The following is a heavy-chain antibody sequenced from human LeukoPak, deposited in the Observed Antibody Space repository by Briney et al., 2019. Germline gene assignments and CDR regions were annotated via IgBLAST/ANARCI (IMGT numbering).Heavy chain of an antibody. CDR1: GFIFSSYA. J-gene: IGHJ4*02. D-gene: IGHD6-19*01. CDR3: VKSGYASGWFDFDY. CDR2: ISSDGGSA. Sequence: GGSLRLSCSASGFIFSSYAMHWVRQAPGKGLEYVSAISSDGGSAYYADSVKGRFTTSRDNSKSTLFLQMSSLRAEDTAMYYCVKSGYASGWFDFDYWGQGTLVTVSS. V-gene: IGHV3-64D*06.